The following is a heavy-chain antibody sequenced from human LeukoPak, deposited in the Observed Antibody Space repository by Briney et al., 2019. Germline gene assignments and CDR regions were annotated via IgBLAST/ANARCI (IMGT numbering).Heavy chain of an antibody. J-gene: IGHJ5*02. CDR3: ARHYGP. CDR2: IYDSGST. D-gene: IGHD3-10*01. CDR1: GDSISTLKW. V-gene: IGHV4-39*01. Sequence: KASETLSLTCVVSGDSISTLKWWTWVRQSPGKGLEWIGSIYDSGSTYYNPSLKSRVTISVDTSKNQFSLKLNSVTAADTAVYYCARHYGPWGQGTLVTVSS.